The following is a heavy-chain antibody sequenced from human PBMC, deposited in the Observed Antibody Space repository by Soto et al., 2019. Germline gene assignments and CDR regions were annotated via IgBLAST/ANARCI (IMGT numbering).Heavy chain of an antibody. CDR3: ARSIVVVTALDY. V-gene: IGHV1-3*05. J-gene: IGHJ4*02. Sequence: QVQLVQSGAEEKKPGASVKVSCKASGYTFTSYAMHWVRQAPGQRLEWMGWINAGNGNTKYSQKFQGRVTITRDKSASTAYMELCSLRSEDTAVYYCARSIVVVTALDYWCQGTLVTVSS. D-gene: IGHD2-21*02. CDR2: INAGNGNT. CDR1: GYTFTSYA.